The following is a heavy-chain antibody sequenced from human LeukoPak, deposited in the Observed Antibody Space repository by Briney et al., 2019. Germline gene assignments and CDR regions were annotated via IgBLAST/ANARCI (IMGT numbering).Heavy chain of an antibody. Sequence: GASVKVSCKASGYTFTSYGISWVRQAPGQGLEWMGWISAYNGNTNYAQKPQGRVTMTTDTSTSTAYMELRSLRSDDTAVYYCARDRKTYQPLPTTNDYWGQGTLVTVSS. CDR1: GYTFTSYG. CDR3: ARDRKTYQPLPTTNDY. J-gene: IGHJ4*02. D-gene: IGHD2-2*01. V-gene: IGHV1-18*01. CDR2: ISAYNGNT.